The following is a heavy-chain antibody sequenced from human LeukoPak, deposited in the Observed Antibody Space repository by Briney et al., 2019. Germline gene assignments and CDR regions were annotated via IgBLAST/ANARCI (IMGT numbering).Heavy chain of an antibody. CDR3: ARESGTTLYRGAFDP. CDR2: ISSSGRTM. D-gene: IGHD1-1*01. CDR1: GFTFSNYA. V-gene: IGHV3-48*03. J-gene: IGHJ5*02. Sequence: GGSLRLSCAASGFTFSNYAMSWVRQAPGKGLEWVSYISSSGRTMYYADSVRGRFTISRDNAKNSLYLQMNSLRAEDTAVYYCARESGTTLYRGAFDPWGQGTLVTVSS.